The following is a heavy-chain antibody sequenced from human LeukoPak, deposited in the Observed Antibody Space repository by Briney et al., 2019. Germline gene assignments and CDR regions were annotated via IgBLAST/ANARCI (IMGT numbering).Heavy chain of an antibody. Sequence: GGSLRLSCAASGFTFSSYAMSWVRQAPGKGLEWVSATSGSGGSTYYADSVQGRFTISRDNFKNTLYLQMNSLTAEDTAIYYCARDPGTIFDVLNYHFDYWGQGTLVTVSS. D-gene: IGHD3-3*01. CDR3: ARDPGTIFDVLNYHFDY. CDR2: TSGSGGST. J-gene: IGHJ4*02. CDR1: GFTFSSYA. V-gene: IGHV3-23*01.